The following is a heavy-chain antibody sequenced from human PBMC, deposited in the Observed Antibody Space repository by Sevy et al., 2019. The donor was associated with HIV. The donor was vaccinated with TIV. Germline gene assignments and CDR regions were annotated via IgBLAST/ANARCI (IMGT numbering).Heavy chain of an antibody. Sequence: SETLSLTCTVSGGSLNSGSYYWSWIRQPPGKGLEWIGYISYSGSSNYNYSLKSRVTISVHTSNNQCSLKLSSVTAADTAIYCWAWRAYGGYVGYFDPWGQGTLVTVS. V-gene: IGHV4-61*01. CDR2: ISYSGSS. J-gene: IGHJ5*02. D-gene: IGHD5-12*01. CDR3: AWRAYGGYVGYFDP. CDR1: GGSLNSGSYY.